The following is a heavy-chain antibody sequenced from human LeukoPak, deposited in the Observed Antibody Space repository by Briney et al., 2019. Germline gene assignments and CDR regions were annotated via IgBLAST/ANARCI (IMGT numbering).Heavy chain of an antibody. CDR1: GGTFSSCA. Sequence: SVKVSCKASGGTFSSCAISWVRQAPGQGLEWMGGIIPIFGTANYAQKFQGRVTITTDESTSTAYMELSSLRSEDTAVYYCARGSTVTSEIDYWGQGTLVTVSS. CDR3: ARGSTVTSEIDY. V-gene: IGHV1-69*05. CDR2: IIPIFGTA. D-gene: IGHD4-17*01. J-gene: IGHJ4*02.